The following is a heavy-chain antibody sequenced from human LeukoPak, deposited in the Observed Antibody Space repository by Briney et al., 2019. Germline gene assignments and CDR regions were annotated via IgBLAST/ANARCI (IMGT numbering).Heavy chain of an antibody. CDR3: ARERDDGGDEINWFDP. J-gene: IGHJ5*02. Sequence: ASVKVSCKASGGTFSSYAISWVRQAPGQGLEWMGIISPSGGSTSYAQKFQGRVTMTRDTSTSTVYMELSSLRSEDTAVYYCARERDDGGDEINWFDPWGQGTPVTVSS. V-gene: IGHV1-46*01. CDR2: ISPSGGST. D-gene: IGHD5-24*01. CDR1: GGTFSSYA.